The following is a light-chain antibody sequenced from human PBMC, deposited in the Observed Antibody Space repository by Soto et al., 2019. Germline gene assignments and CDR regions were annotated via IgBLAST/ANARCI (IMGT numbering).Light chain of an antibody. Sequence: EIVMTQSPATSSESPGERATLSCRATQSVSSNLAWYQQKPGQAPRLLIYGASTRATGIPARFSGSGSGTEFTLTISSLQSEDFAVYYCQQYNNWPPITFGQGTRLEIK. CDR3: QQYNNWPPIT. CDR2: GAS. CDR1: QSVSSN. J-gene: IGKJ5*01. V-gene: IGKV3-15*01.